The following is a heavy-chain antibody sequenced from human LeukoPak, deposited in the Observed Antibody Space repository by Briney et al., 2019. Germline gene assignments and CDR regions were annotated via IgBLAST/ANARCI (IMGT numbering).Heavy chain of an antibody. CDR2: MNPNSGNT. V-gene: IGHV1-8*01. CDR3: ARGGRIQNLRPYYYYYYGMDV. Sequence: ASVKVSCKASGYTFTSYDINWVRQATGQGLEWVGWMNPNSGNTGYAQKFQGRVTMTRNTSISTAYMELRSLRSEDTAVYYCARGGRIQNLRPYYYYYYGMDVWGQGTTVTVSS. CDR1: GYTFTSYD. D-gene: IGHD1-1*01. J-gene: IGHJ6*02.